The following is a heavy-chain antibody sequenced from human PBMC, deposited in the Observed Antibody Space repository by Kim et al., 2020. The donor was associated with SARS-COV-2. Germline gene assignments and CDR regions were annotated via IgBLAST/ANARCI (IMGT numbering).Heavy chain of an antibody. CDR2: ISSSGGNT. CDR1: GFTFSSNA. J-gene: IGHJ4*01. D-gene: IGHD3-3*01. V-gene: IGHV3-23*01. CDR3: ARELALWSNLCFDY. Sequence: GGSLRLSCSVSGFTFSSNAMHWVRQAPGKGPEWLSVISSSGGNTYYADSVKGRFTTSRDNSKSTLYLQMNSLRVEDTAVYYCARELALWSNLCFDYWGKG.